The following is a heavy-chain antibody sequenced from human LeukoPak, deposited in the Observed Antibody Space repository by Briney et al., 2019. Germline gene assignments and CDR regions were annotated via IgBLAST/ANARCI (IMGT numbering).Heavy chain of an antibody. D-gene: IGHD6-6*01. CDR2: VDPNSGNT. CDR1: GYNLTRFG. CDR3: ATGGSSSFYYYYYMDV. Sequence: GASMEGSWQGFGYNLTRFGFQRGGQGHGPGLEWMGLVDPNSGNTGYAQKFQGRVTMTRNTSISTAYMELSSLRSEDTAVYYCATGGSSSFYYYYYMDVWGKGTTVTVSS. V-gene: IGHV1-8*01. J-gene: IGHJ6*03.